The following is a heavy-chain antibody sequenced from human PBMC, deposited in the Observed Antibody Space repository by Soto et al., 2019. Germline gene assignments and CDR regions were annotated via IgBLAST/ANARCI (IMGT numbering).Heavy chain of an antibody. D-gene: IGHD4-17*01. V-gene: IGHV3-73*01. CDR3: TMNTVTTNY. CDR1: GFTFSGSA. CDR2: IRSKANSYAT. Sequence: GGSLRLSCAASGFTFSGSAMHWVRQASGKGLEWVGRIRSKANSYATAYAASVKGRFTISRDDSKNTAYLQMNSLKTEDTAVYYCTMNTVTTNYWGQGTLVTVSS. J-gene: IGHJ4*02.